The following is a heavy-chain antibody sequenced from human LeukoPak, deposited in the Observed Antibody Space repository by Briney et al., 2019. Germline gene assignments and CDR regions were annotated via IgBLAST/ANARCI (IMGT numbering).Heavy chain of an antibody. D-gene: IGHD6-19*01. CDR3: ARTKRGIAVAGNLYYYGMDV. Sequence: SETLSLTCAVYGGSFSGYYWSWIRQPPGKGLEWIGEINHSGSTNYNPSLKSRVTISVDTSKNQFSLKLSSVTAADTAVYYCARTKRGIAVAGNLYYYGMDVWGQGTTVTVSS. J-gene: IGHJ6*02. V-gene: IGHV4-34*01. CDR2: INHSGST. CDR1: GGSFSGYY.